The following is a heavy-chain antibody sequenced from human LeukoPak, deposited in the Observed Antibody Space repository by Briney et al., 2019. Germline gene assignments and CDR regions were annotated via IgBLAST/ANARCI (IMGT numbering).Heavy chain of an antibody. CDR1: GYTFTGYY. D-gene: IGHD5-18*01. CDR2: INPNSGGT. CDR3: ARVGGYSYGYGFDP. Sequence: GASVKVSCKASGYTFTGYYMHWVRQAPGEGLEWMGWINPNSGGTNYAQKFQGRVTMTRDTSISTAYMELSRLRPDDTAVYYCARVGGYSYGYGFDPWGQGTLVTVSS. J-gene: IGHJ5*02. V-gene: IGHV1-2*02.